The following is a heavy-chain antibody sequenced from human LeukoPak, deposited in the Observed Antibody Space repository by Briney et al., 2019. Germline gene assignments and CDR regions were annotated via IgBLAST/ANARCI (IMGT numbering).Heavy chain of an antibody. Sequence: ASVKVSCKVSGYTLTELSMHWVRQAPGKGLEWMGGFDPEDGETIYAQKFQGRVTMTEDTSTDTAYMELSSLRSEDTAVYYCATDRGYSSSRGAFNYWGQGTLVTVSS. CDR2: FDPEDGET. CDR1: GYTLTELS. D-gene: IGHD6-13*01. V-gene: IGHV1-24*01. J-gene: IGHJ4*02. CDR3: ATDRGYSSSRGAFNY.